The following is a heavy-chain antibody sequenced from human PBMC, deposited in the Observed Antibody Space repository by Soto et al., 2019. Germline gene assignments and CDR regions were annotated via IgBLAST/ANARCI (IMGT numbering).Heavy chain of an antibody. D-gene: IGHD3-22*01. CDR3: ARDYGGRDSSGYYSGYFSY. V-gene: IGHV1-2*02. CDR1: PYNFTGYN. Sequence: ASLKSSCQVPPYNFTGYNLQPARLAPGQELGWRERINSYRGGTNYEQKLQGRVTMTRDTSISTANMELSRLRSDDTAVYYCARDYGGRDSSGYYSGYFSYWGQGTLGTVSS. CDR2: INSYRGGT. J-gene: IGHJ4*02.